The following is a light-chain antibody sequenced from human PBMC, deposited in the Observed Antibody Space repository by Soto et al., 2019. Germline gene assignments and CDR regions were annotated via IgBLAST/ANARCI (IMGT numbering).Light chain of an antibody. V-gene: IGKV3D-20*02. Sequence: EILLTQSPRTLSLSPGERATLSCRVLQSVTSSYLAWYQQKPGQAPRLLIYGASNRATGTPDRFSGSGSGTDFTLTISRLEPEDFGVYYCQQRSNWPKITFGQGARLEI. J-gene: IGKJ5*01. CDR1: QSVTSSY. CDR2: GAS. CDR3: QQRSNWPKIT.